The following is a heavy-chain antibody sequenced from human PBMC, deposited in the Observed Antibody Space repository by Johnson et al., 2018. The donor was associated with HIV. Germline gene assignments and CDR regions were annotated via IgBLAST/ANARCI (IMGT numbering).Heavy chain of an antibody. J-gene: IGHJ3*01. V-gene: IGHV3-7*03. CDR1: GCTFSNYW. Sequence: VQLVESGGGLVQPGGSLRLSCAASGCTFSNYWMAWVRQAPGKGLEWVASINQVGGEKVYVDSVKGRFTISRDNSKKSLFLQVNSLRAEDTAVYYCARDVVSDGSYPPDAFDVWGQGTMVTVST. CDR3: ARDVVSDGSYPPDAFDV. D-gene: IGHD1-26*01. CDR2: INQVGGEK.